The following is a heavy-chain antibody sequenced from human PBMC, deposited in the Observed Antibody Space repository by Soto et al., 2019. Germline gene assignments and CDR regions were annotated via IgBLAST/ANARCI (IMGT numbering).Heavy chain of an antibody. CDR3: ARAQYDSSGYSQNDY. D-gene: IGHD3-22*01. Sequence: SVKVSCKASGGTFSSYAISWVRQAPGQGLEWMGGIIPIFGTANYAQKFQGRDTITADESTSTAYMELSSLRSEDTAAYYCARAQYDSSGYSQNDYWGQGTLVTVSS. CDR1: GGTFSSYA. CDR2: IIPIFGTA. J-gene: IGHJ4*02. V-gene: IGHV1-69*13.